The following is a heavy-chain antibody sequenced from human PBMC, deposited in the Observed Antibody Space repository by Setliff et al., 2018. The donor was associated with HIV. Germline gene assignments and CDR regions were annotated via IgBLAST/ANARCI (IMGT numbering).Heavy chain of an antibody. J-gene: IGHJ4*02. CDR3: ARESPSSSWFYFDF. V-gene: IGHV4-34*01. CDR1: GGSFSDNY. D-gene: IGHD6-13*01. Sequence: PSETLSLTCAVYGGSFSDNYWSWIRQSPGKGLEWIGEINHRGSTNYNPSLKSRVTVSVDTSKSQFSLKLGSVTAADTAVYYCARESPSSSWFYFDFWGQGTLVTVSS. CDR2: INHRGST.